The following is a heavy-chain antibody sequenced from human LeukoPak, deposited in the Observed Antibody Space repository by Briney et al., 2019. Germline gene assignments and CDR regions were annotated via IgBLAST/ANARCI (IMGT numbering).Heavy chain of an antibody. J-gene: IGHJ6*04. Sequence: SETLSLTCAVYGGSFSDYYWNLIRQPPGKGLEWIGEINHSGTTNYNPSLKSRVTISVDTSKNQFSLRLSAVTAADTAVYHCARGLRLPSRSSPAVPHVWGKGTTVTVSA. D-gene: IGHD2-2*01. CDR1: GGSFSDYY. CDR3: ARGLRLPSRSSPAVPHV. CDR2: INHSGTT. V-gene: IGHV4-34*01.